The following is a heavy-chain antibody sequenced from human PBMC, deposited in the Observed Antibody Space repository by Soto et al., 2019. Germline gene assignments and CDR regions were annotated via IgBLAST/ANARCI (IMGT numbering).Heavy chain of an antibody. CDR2: INHSGST. Sequence: LSLTCAVYGGSFSGYYWSWIRQPPGKGLEWIGEINHSGSTNYNPSLKSRVTISVDTSKNQFSLKLSSVTAADTAVYYCASQYSGSYPDAFDIWGQGTMVTVS. V-gene: IGHV4-34*01. CDR3: ASQYSGSYPDAFDI. CDR1: GGSFSGYY. J-gene: IGHJ3*02. D-gene: IGHD1-26*01.